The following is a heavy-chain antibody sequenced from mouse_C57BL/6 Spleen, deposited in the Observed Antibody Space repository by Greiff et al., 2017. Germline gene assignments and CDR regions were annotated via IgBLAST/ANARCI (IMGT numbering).Heavy chain of an antibody. Sequence: QVQLQQPGTELVMPGASVKLSCKASGYTFTSYWMHWVKQRPGQGLEWIGDINPSNGDTNYNQKFKSKATLTVDKSSSTAYMQLSSLTSEDSAVYYYATRDYGSSSHYFDYWGQGTTLTVSS. CDR3: ATRDYGSSSHYFDY. CDR1: GYTFTSYW. D-gene: IGHD1-1*01. CDR2: INPSNGDT. V-gene: IGHV1-53*01. J-gene: IGHJ2*01.